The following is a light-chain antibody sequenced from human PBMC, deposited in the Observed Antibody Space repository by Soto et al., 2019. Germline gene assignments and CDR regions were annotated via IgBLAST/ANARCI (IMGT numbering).Light chain of an antibody. J-gene: IGKJ1*01. CDR1: QGISSY. Sequence: DIQLTQSPSFLSASVGDRVTITCRASQGISSYLAWYQQKPGKAPKLLMYAASTLQRGVPSRFSGRGSGTDFTLAISSLQPEDSATYYCLQDINYPWTFGQGTKVDIK. V-gene: IGKV1-9*01. CDR2: AAS. CDR3: LQDINYPWT.